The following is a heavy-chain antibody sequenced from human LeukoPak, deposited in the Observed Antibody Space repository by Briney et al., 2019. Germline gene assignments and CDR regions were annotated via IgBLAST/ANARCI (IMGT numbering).Heavy chain of an antibody. J-gene: IGHJ4*02. CDR2: IRSKANSYAT. D-gene: IGHD5-12*01. CDR1: GFTFSDSA. V-gene: IGHV3-73*01. Sequence: GGSLRLSCAASGFTFSDSAMHRVRQASGKGLEWVGRIRSKANSYATAYAASVEGRFTISRDDSKNTAYLQMNSLKTEDTAVYYCTRQTFYSGNDWNLDYWGQGTLVTVSS. CDR3: TRQTFYSGNDWNLDY.